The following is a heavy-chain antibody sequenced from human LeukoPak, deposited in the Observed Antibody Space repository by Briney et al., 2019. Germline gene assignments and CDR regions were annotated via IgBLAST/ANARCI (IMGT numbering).Heavy chain of an antibody. J-gene: IGHJ4*02. CDR1: GYIFTYYY. V-gene: IGHV1-69*13. Sequence: ASVKVSCKASGYIFTYYYMHWVRQAPRQGLEWMGGIIPIFGTANYAQKFQGRVTITADESTSTAYMELSSLRSEDTAVYYCARPTRYCSSTSCYSPFDYWGQGTLVTVSS. D-gene: IGHD2-2*01. CDR2: IIPIFGTA. CDR3: ARPTRYCSSTSCYSPFDY.